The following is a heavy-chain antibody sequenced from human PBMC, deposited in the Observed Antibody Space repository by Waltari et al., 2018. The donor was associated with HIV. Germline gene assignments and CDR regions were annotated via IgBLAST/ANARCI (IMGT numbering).Heavy chain of an antibody. D-gene: IGHD5-12*01. V-gene: IGHV4-59*08. CDR2: IYYSGTT. CDR3: ARHGGMATTFDY. Sequence: QVQLKESGPGLVKPSETLSPTCTVSGGPINYYSWNWIRQPPGKGLEWIGYIYYSGTTNYNPPLESRVTISVDTSKNHFSLNLTSVTAADTAMYYCARHGGMATTFDYWGQGSLVTVSS. CDR1: GGPINYYS. J-gene: IGHJ4*02.